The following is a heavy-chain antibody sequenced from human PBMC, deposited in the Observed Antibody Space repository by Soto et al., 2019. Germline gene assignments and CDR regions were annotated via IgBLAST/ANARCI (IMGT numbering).Heavy chain of an antibody. V-gene: IGHV3-7*04. CDR3: TRDLNHDCGP. D-gene: IGHD2-21*01. J-gene: IGHJ5*02. Sequence: VHLVESGGALVQPGGSLRLSCAASGFTFSDYWMTWVRQTPGKGLEGVANMNPDGSEQYYLDSVKGRFTISRDNAKNLLYLHMDNLRGEATAVYCCTRDLNHDCGPWGQGTQVIVSS. CDR2: MNPDGSEQ. CDR1: GFTFSDYW.